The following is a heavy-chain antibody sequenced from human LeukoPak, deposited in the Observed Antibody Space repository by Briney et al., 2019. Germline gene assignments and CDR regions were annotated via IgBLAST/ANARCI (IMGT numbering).Heavy chain of an antibody. CDR1: GFTFSSYS. J-gene: IGHJ5*02. D-gene: IGHD6-6*01. CDR2: ISSSSSYI. CDR3: ARDGHSSSSWSWFDP. V-gene: IGHV3-21*01. Sequence: KSGGSLRLSCAASGFTFSSYSMNWVRQAPGKGLEWVSSISSSSSYIYYADSVKGRFTISRDNAKNSLYLQMNSLRAEDTAVYYCARDGHSSSSWSWFDPWGQGTLVTVSS.